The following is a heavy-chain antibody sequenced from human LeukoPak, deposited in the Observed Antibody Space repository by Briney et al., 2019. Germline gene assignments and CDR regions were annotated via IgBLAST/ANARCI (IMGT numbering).Heavy chain of an antibody. D-gene: IGHD2-15*01. CDR2: IYYSGGT. CDR1: GGSISSYY. V-gene: IGHV4-59*01. CDR3: AREVEGYCSGGSCYQSRYYYYYYMDV. J-gene: IGHJ6*03. Sequence: SETLSLTCTVSGGSISSYYWSWIRQPPGKGLEWIGYIYYSGGTNYNPSLKGRVTISVDTSKNQFSLKLSSVTAADTAVYYCAREVEGYCSGGSCYQSRYYYYYYMDVWGKGTTVTVSS.